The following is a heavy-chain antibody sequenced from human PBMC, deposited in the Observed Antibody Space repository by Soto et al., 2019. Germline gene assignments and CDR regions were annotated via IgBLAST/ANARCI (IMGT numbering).Heavy chain of an antibody. CDR1: GYSFTSYW. D-gene: IGHD4-17*01. Sequence: XESLKISVKGSGYSFTSYWISWVRQIPGKGLEWMGRIDPSDSYTNYSPSFQGHVTISADKSISTAYLQWSSLKASDTAMYYCARRAVTNHYGMDVWGQGTTVTVSS. CDR2: IDPSDSYT. J-gene: IGHJ6*02. V-gene: IGHV5-10-1*01. CDR3: ARRAVTNHYGMDV.